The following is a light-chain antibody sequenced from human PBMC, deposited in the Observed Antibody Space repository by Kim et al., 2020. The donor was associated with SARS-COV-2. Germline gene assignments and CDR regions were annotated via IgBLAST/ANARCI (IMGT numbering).Light chain of an antibody. V-gene: IGLV6-57*03. Sequence: GKAVTISCTRSSGSIDANYVEWYQQRPGGVPIIVIYEDDQRPAGVSDRFSGSIDNSSNSASLTISGLKTEDEADYYCQSYNRSNVVFGGGTQLTVL. CDR2: EDD. CDR1: SGSIDANY. J-gene: IGLJ2*01. CDR3: QSYNRSNVV.